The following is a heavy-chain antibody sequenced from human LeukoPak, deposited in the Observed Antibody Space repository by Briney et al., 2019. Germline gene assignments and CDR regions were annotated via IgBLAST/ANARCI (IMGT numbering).Heavy chain of an antibody. CDR3: ARGIVGATLDAFDI. CDR1: GFTLSSYG. Sequence: PGGSLRLSCTASGFTLSSYGIHGVRQAPGKGLEGVSVIYSGGSTYYADSVKGRFTISRDNSKNTLYLQMNSLRAEDTAVYYCARGIVGATLDAFDIWGQGTMVTVSS. J-gene: IGHJ3*02. CDR2: IYSGGST. D-gene: IGHD1-26*01. V-gene: IGHV3-66*01.